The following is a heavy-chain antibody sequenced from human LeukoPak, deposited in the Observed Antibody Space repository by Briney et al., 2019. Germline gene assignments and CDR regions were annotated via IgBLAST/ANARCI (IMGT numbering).Heavy chain of an antibody. CDR1: GFTFSNAW. Sequence: GGSLRLSCAASGFTFSNAWMSWVRQAPGKGLEWVGRIKSKTDGGTTDYAAPVKGRFTISRDDSKNTLYLQMNSLKTEDTAVYYCATEDDFWSGYYTPDYWGQGTLVTVSS. J-gene: IGHJ4*02. CDR3: ATEDDFWSGYYTPDY. D-gene: IGHD3-3*01. CDR2: IKSKTDGGTT. V-gene: IGHV3-15*01.